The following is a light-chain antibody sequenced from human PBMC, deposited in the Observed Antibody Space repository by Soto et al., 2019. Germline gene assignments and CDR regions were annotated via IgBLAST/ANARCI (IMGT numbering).Light chain of an antibody. CDR2: GAS. V-gene: IGKV3-20*01. CDR3: QQYGSSPRYT. J-gene: IGKJ2*01. CDR1: QSVSSSY. Sequence: EIVLTQSPGTLSLSPGERATLSCRASQSVSSSYLAWYQQKPGQAPRLLIYGASSMATGIPDRFSGSGSGTDFTLTISRLEPEDCAVYYCQQYGSSPRYTFGQGTKLEIK.